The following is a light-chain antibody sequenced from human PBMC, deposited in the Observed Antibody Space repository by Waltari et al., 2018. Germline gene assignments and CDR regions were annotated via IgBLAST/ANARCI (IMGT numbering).Light chain of an antibody. V-gene: IGLV2-23*02. J-gene: IGLJ2*01. CDR3: CSFATNSIVI. CDR2: EVN. CDR1: GSDVGSYNL. Sequence: QSALTQPASVSGSPGQSITISCSGTGSDVGSYNLVSWYQQHPGKAPKLILYEVNMRPSGVVVRFSVSKSGVTASLTISGLQAEDEAVYFCCSFATNSIVIFGGGTKLTVL.